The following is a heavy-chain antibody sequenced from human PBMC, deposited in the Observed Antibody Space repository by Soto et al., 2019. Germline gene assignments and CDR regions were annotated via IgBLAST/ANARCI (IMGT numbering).Heavy chain of an antibody. Sequence: GGSLRLSCAASGFTFSSYAMSWVRQAPGKGLEWVSAISGSGGSTYYADSVKGRFTISRDNSKNTLYLQMNSLRAEDTAVYYCAKDVTNYGDCSLDFDYWGQGTLVTVSS. CDR3: AKDVTNYGDCSLDFDY. CDR1: GFTFSSYA. CDR2: ISGSGGST. J-gene: IGHJ4*02. D-gene: IGHD4-17*01. V-gene: IGHV3-23*01.